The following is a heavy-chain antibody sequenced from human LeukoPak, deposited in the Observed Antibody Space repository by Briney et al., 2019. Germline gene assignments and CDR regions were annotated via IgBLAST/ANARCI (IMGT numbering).Heavy chain of an antibody. J-gene: IGHJ4*02. D-gene: IGHD3-3*01. V-gene: IGHV3-9*01. CDR3: AKDKDYDFWSGIYFDY. CDR2: ISWNSGSI. CDR1: GFTFDDYA. Sequence: GRSLRLFCAASGFTFDDYAMHWVRQAPGKGLEWVSGISWNSGSIGYADSVKGRFTISRDNAKNSLYLQMNSLRAEDTALYYCAKDKDYDFWSGIYFDYWGQGTLVTVSS.